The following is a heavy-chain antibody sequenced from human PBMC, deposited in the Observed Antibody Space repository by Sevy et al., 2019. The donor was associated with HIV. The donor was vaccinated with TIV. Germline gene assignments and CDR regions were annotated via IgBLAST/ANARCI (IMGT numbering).Heavy chain of an antibody. CDR3: ARRYCSSTSCYVPGYYGMDV. V-gene: IGHV4-39*01. CDR2: IYNSGST. CDR1: GGFVTSTSYY. J-gene: IGHJ6*02. D-gene: IGHD2-2*01. Sequence: SETLSLTCTVSGGFVTSTSYYWAWIRQSPGNGLEWIGSIYNSGSTYYNPSLKSRVTISVHTSKNQFSLKLSSVTAADTAVYYCARRYCSSTSCYVPGYYGMDVWGQGTTVTVSS.